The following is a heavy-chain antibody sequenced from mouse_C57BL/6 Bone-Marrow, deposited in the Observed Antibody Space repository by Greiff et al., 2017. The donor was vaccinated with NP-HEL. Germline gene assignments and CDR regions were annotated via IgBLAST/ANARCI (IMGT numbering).Heavy chain of an antibody. Sequence: QVQLKQSGPGLVAPSQSLSITCTVSGFSLTSYAISWVRQPPGKGLEWLGVIWTGGGTNYNSALKSRLSISKDNSKSQVFLKMNSLQTDDTARYYCARNWWGYDGHCGEFDYWGQGTTLTVSS. D-gene: IGHD2-3*01. V-gene: IGHV2-9-1*01. CDR2: IWTGGGT. CDR1: GFSLTSYA. J-gene: IGHJ2*01. CDR3: ARNWWGYDGHCGEFDY.